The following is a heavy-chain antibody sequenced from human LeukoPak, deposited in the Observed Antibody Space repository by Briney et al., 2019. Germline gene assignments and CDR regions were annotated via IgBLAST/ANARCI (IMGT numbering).Heavy chain of an antibody. Sequence: GGSLRLSCAASGFTFSSYGMHWVRQAPGKGLEWVSAISGSGGSTYYADSVKGRFTISRDNSKNTLYLQMNSLRAEDTAVYYCAKDPNYYYYYGMDVWGQGTTVTVSS. V-gene: IGHV3-23*01. CDR1: GFTFSSYG. J-gene: IGHJ6*02. CDR2: ISGSGGST. CDR3: AKDPNYYYYYGMDV.